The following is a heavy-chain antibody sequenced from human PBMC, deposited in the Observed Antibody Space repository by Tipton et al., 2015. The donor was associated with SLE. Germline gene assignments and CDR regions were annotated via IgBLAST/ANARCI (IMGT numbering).Heavy chain of an antibody. Sequence: SLRLSCTASGFAFSFHTMTWVRQAPGKGLEWVSGVTNSGGTTWYADSVKGRFTISRDNSKNTLHLQMNNLRPKDTAVYYCARDAYGDSTVLLDYWGQGTLVTVSS. CDR1: GFAFSFHT. J-gene: IGHJ4*02. V-gene: IGHV3-23*01. CDR3: ARDAYGDSTVLLDY. D-gene: IGHD4-17*01. CDR2: VTNSGGTT.